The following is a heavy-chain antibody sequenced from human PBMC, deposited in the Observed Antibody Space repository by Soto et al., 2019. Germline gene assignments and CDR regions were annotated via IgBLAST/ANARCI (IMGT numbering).Heavy chain of an antibody. CDR3: ARNLPGYSSGLYYFDY. CDR1: GGTFSSYA. D-gene: IGHD6-19*01. J-gene: IGHJ4*02. V-gene: IGHV1-69*13. Sequence: SVKVSCKASGGTFSSYAISWVRQAPGQGLEWMGGIIPIFGTANYAQKFQGRVTITADESTSTAYMELSSLRSEDTAVYYCARNLPGYSSGLYYFDYWGQGTLVTVSS. CDR2: IIPIFGTA.